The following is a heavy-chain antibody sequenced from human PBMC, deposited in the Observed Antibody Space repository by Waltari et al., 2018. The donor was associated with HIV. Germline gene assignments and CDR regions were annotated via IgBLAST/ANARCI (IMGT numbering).Heavy chain of an antibody. CDR3: ARGYYSDDGGYQKEFDY. CDR2: MNPKSGNT. V-gene: IGHV1-8*01. J-gene: IGHJ4*02. CDR1: GYAFSSYD. D-gene: IGHD3-22*01. Sequence: QVQLVQPGAEVKEPGASVKVSCKASGYAFSSYDLNWVRQATGHGLEWMGWMNPKSGNTGYAQKFQDRVTMTRDTSINTAYMELNSLRSDDTAVYYCARGYYSDDGGYQKEFDYWGQGTRVTVSS.